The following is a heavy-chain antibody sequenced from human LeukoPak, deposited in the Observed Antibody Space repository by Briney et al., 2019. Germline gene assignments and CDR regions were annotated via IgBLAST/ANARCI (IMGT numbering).Heavy chain of an antibody. CDR3: ARGDIAARLNWFDP. CDR1: GGSISSSRYY. V-gene: IGHV4-39*01. Sequence: PSETLSLTCTVSGGSISSSRYYWGWIRQPPGKGLEWIGNIYYSGSTYYNPSLKSRVTISLDTSKNQFSLKLSSVTAADTAVYYCARGDIAARLNWFDPWGQGTLVTVS. J-gene: IGHJ5*02. D-gene: IGHD6-6*01. CDR2: IYYSGST.